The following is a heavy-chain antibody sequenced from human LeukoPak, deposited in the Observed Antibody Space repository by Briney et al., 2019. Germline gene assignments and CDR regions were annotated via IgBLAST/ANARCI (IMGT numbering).Heavy chain of an antibody. V-gene: IGHV4-34*01. CDR3: ARDLYSGYGYYYYYGMDV. J-gene: IGHJ6*02. CDR1: GGSFSGYY. Sequence: SETLSLTCAVYGGSFSGYYWSWIRQPPGKGLEWIGEINHSGGTNYNPSLKSRVTISVDTSKNQFSLKLSSVTAADTAVYYCARDLYSGYGYYYYYGMDVWGQGTTVTVSS. D-gene: IGHD5-12*01. CDR2: INHSGGT.